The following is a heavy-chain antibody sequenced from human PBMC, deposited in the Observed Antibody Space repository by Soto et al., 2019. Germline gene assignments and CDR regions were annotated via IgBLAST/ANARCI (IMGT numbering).Heavy chain of an antibody. CDR3: ARIQGEWSSLDY. D-gene: IGHD3-16*01. CDR2: IDWDDDK. V-gene: IGHV2-70*01. CDR1: GFSLSTSGMC. Sequence: ESGPTLVNPTQTLTLTCTFSGFSLSTSGMCVSWIRQPPGKALEWLALIDWDDDKYYSTSLKTRLTISKDTSKNQVVLTMANMDPVDTATYYCARIQGEWSSLDYWGQGTLVTVSS. J-gene: IGHJ4*02.